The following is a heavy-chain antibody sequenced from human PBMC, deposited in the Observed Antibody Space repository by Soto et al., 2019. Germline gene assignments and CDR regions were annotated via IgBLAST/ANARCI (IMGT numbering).Heavy chain of an antibody. J-gene: IGHJ4*02. D-gene: IGHD2-15*01. CDR2: IYNTAST. CDR1: GGSVNSTNYN. V-gene: IGHV4-39*01. CDR3: GRGGIAATQHRDVDY. Sequence: PSETLSLTCTVSGGSVNSTNYNWGWIRQPPGKGLEWIGSIYNTASTYYNPSLKSRVTISVDTSRNQFSLNLNSVTAADTAIYYCGRGGIAATQHRDVDYWGQGTLVTVAS.